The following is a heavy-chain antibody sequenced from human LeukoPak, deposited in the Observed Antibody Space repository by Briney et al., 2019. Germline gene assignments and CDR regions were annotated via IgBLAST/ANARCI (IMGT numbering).Heavy chain of an antibody. CDR2: IYYSGST. CDR1: GGSISSYY. V-gene: IGHV4-59*01. D-gene: IGHD1-20*01. Sequence: SETLSLTCTVSGGSISSYYWSWIRQPPGKGLEWIGYIYYSGSTNYNPSLKSRVTISVDTSKNQFSLKLSSVTAADTAAYYCARGWSDNWNDGSLYDYWGQGTLVTVSS. J-gene: IGHJ4*02. CDR3: ARGWSDNWNDGSLYDY.